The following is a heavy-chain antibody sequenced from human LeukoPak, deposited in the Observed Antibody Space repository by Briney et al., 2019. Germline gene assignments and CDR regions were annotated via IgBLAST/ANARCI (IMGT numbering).Heavy chain of an antibody. J-gene: IGHJ4*02. Sequence: GASVKVSCKASGYTFTGYYIHWVRQAPGKGLEWVALISFDGSNKYYADSVKGRFTISRDNSENTLHLQMNSLRPEDTAIYYCARDPILVRGYFDYWGQGTLVTVSS. D-gene: IGHD3-10*01. V-gene: IGHV3-30-3*01. CDR3: ARDPILVRGYFDY. CDR2: ISFDGSNK. CDR1: GYTFTGYY.